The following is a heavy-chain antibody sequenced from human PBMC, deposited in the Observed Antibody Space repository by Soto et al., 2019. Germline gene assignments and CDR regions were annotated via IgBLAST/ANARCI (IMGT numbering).Heavy chain of an antibody. Sequence: SETLSLTCAVYRGALSGYSWNWIRQPPGKGLEWIGEINYSEDTNPTYNPSLKSRVTISADRTNNQLFLRLTSVTAADTAIYYCARDNDYVWGSHRNWLGLWGQGTQVTFSS. CDR2: INYSEDT. V-gene: IGHV4-34*01. J-gene: IGHJ5*02. CDR3: ARDNDYVWGSHRNWLGL. D-gene: IGHD3-16*01. CDR1: RGALSGYS.